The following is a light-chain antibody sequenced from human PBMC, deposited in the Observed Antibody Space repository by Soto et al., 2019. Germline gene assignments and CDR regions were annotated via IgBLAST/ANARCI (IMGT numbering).Light chain of an antibody. CDR3: SSYTSSSTHV. Sequence: QSALTQPASVSGSPGQSITISCTGTSSDVGAYTFVSWYQQHTDKVPKLMIFDVSRRPSGVSDRVSGSKSGNTASLTISGVQPEDEADYYCSSYTSSSTHVFGSGTKVTVL. V-gene: IGLV2-14*03. CDR2: DVS. J-gene: IGLJ1*01. CDR1: SSDVGAYTF.